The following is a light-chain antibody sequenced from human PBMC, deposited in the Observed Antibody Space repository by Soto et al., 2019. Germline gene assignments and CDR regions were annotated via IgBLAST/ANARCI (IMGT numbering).Light chain of an antibody. CDR3: QQYNSYPWT. V-gene: IGKV3-15*01. Sequence: EIVMTQSPATLSVSPGERATLSCRASQSISSNLAWYQQKPGKAPKLLIYDASSMESGIPARFSGSGSGTEFTLAISSLQPDDFATYYCQQYNSYPWTFGQGTKVDI. CDR1: QSISSN. CDR2: DAS. J-gene: IGKJ1*01.